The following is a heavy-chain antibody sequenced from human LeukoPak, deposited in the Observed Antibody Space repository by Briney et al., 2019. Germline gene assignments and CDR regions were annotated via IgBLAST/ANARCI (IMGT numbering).Heavy chain of an antibody. V-gene: IGHV4-61*08. Sequence: SETLSLTCAVSGGSISSGGYSWSWIRQPPGKGLEWIGYIYYSGSTNYNPSLKSRVTISVDTSKNQFSLKLSSVTAADTAVYYCARLQRGYSGYEDYWGQGTLVTVSS. CDR2: IYYSGST. CDR3: ARLQRGYSGYEDY. D-gene: IGHD5-12*01. CDR1: GGSISSGGYS. J-gene: IGHJ4*02.